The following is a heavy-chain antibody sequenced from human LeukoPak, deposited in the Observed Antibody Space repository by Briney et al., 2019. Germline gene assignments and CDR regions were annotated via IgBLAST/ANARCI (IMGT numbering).Heavy chain of an antibody. CDR3: ARSKIWDYYYGMDV. CDR2: INHSGST. J-gene: IGHJ6*04. D-gene: IGHD3-16*01. Sequence: SETLSLTCAVYGGSFSGYYWSWIRQPPGKGLECIGEINHSGSTNYNPSLKSRVTISVDTSKNQFSLKLSSVTAADTAVYYCARSKIWDYYYGMDVWGKGTTVTVSS. CDR1: GGSFSGYY. V-gene: IGHV4-34*01.